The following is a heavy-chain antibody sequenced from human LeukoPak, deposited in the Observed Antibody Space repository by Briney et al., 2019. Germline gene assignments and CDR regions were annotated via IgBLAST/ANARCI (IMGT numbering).Heavy chain of an antibody. V-gene: IGHV1-24*01. CDR1: GYTLTELS. Sequence: EASVKVSCKVSGYTLTELSMHWVRQAPGKGLEWMGGFDPEDGETIYAQKFQGRVTMTEDTSTDTAYMELSSLRSEDTAVYYCATVGYSYGYFLDYWGQGTLVTVSS. CDR3: ATVGYSYGYFLDY. D-gene: IGHD5-18*01. J-gene: IGHJ4*02. CDR2: FDPEDGET.